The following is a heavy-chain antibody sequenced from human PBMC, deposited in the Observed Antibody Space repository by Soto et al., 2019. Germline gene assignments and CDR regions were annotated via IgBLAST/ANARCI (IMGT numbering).Heavy chain of an antibody. J-gene: IGHJ6*02. CDR2: IYYSGST. D-gene: IGHD6-6*01. CDR1: GGSVSSGDYY. Sequence: SETLSLTCTVSGGSVSSGDYYWSWIRQPPGKELEWIGFIYYSGSTNYNPSLKSRVTISVDTSKNQFSLKLSSVTAADTAVYYCARDRGNPAARPGRNFYYGMDVWGQGTAVTVSS. CDR3: ARDRGNPAARPGRNFYYGMDV. V-gene: IGHV4-61*08.